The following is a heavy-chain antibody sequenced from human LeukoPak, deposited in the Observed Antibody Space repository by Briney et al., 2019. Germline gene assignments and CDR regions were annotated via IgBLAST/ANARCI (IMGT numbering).Heavy chain of an antibody. J-gene: IGHJ4*02. Sequence: SETLSLTCSVSGASVTSTNFYWSWIRQPPGEGLEWIGYVSYTGIPTYNPSLNSRLTISLDTSKSQFSLQLSSVTAADTAVYYCATQQWIGTFHYWGQGAWSPSLQ. D-gene: IGHD3-10*01. CDR1: GASVTSTNFY. CDR3: ATQQWIGTFHY. CDR2: VSYTGIP. V-gene: IGHV4-61*01.